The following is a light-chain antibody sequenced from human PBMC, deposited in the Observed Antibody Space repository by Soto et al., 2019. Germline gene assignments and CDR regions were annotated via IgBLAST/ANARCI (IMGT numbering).Light chain of an antibody. CDR3: MQPLQTLIT. J-gene: IGKJ5*01. CDR1: QSLTHSSGYNY. Sequence: EIVLTQSPLSLSVPPGEPASISCRSSQSLTHSSGYNYLDWYLLKSGQPPQLVIYLGSNRGSGVPDRFSGSGSGTHFTLTISRVETEDAGVYFCMQPLQTLITFGQGTRLEIK. CDR2: LGS. V-gene: IGKV2-28*01.